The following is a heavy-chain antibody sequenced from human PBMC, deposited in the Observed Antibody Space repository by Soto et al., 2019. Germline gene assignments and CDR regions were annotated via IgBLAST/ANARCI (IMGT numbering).Heavy chain of an antibody. Sequence: GGSLRLSCAASGFTFSNYIMHWVRQAPGKGLEWVAFILHDGNNKYYADSVKGRFTISRDNSKNTLYLQMNSLRTEDTATYYCARDDEDGSYCDLGYWGQGTLVTVSS. CDR1: GFTFSNYI. CDR3: ARDDEDGSYCDLGY. D-gene: IGHD3-10*01. CDR2: ILHDGNNK. V-gene: IGHV3-30-3*01. J-gene: IGHJ4*02.